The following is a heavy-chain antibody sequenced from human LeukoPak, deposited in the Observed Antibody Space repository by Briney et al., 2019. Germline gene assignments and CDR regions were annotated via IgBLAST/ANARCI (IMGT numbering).Heavy chain of an antibody. CDR3: ARVGTSGWYGHY. Sequence: ASVKVSCKASGCSFTSYGISWVRQAPGQGLEWMGWIYAYNGNTDYARNLQGRVTMTTDTSTSTAYMELRSLTSDDTAMYYCARVGTSGWYGHYWGQGTLVTVSS. D-gene: IGHD6-19*01. J-gene: IGHJ4*02. V-gene: IGHV1-18*01. CDR2: IYAYNGNT. CDR1: GCSFTSYG.